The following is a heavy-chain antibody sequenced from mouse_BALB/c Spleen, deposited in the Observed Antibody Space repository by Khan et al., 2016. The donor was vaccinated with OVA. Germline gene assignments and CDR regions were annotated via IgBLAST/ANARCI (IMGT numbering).Heavy chain of an antibody. Sequence: EVELVESGGGLVQPGGSRKLSCAASGFTFSSYGMHWVRQAPEKGLEWVAYISGDSSTIYYADKVKGRFTISRDNPKNTLFLQMTSPMSEDTAMYYCATSYYYGYYFDYWGPGTTLTVSS. V-gene: IGHV5-17*02. D-gene: IGHD1-1*01. CDR1: GFTFSSYG. J-gene: IGHJ2*01. CDR3: ATSYYYGYYFDY. CDR2: ISGDSSTI.